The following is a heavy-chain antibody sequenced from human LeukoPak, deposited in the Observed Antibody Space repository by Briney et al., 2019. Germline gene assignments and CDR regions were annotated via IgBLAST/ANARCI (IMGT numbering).Heavy chain of an antibody. CDR2: ISSSSSTI. CDR1: GFTFSSYE. CDR3: AELGITMIGGV. Sequence: GGSLRLSCAASGFTFSSYEMNWVRQAPGKGLEWVSYISSSSSTIYYADSVKGRFTISRDNAKNSLYLQMNSLRAEDTAVYYCAELGITMIGGVWGKGTTVTISS. J-gene: IGHJ6*04. V-gene: IGHV3-48*03. D-gene: IGHD3-10*02.